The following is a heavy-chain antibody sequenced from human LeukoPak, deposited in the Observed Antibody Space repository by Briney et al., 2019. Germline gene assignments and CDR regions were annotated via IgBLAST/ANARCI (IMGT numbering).Heavy chain of an antibody. CDR2: INDSGST. V-gene: IGHV4-34*01. D-gene: IGHD1-26*01. J-gene: IGHJ5*02. Sequence: SETLSLTCGVYGASLSGYYWSWIRQSPDKGLEWIGEINDSGSTNYNPSLKSRVTISRDTSENQFSLKLTSVTAADTAVYYCARLSILGVSPWGQGTLVTVSS. CDR3: ARLSILGVSP. CDR1: GASLSGYY.